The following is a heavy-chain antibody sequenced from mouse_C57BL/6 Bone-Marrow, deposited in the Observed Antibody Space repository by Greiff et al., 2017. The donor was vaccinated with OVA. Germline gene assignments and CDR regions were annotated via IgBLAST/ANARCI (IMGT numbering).Heavy chain of an antibody. CDR2: IHPNSGST. D-gene: IGHD3-3*01. CDR3: ARLGRGGIIAY. Sequence: QVQLQQPGAELVKPGASVKLSCKASGYTFTSYWMHWVKQRPGQGLEWIGMIHPNSGSTNYNEKFKSKATLTVDKSSSTAYMQLSSLTSEDSAVYYCARLGRGGIIAYWGQGTLVTVSA. CDR1: GYTFTSYW. J-gene: IGHJ3*01. V-gene: IGHV1-64*01.